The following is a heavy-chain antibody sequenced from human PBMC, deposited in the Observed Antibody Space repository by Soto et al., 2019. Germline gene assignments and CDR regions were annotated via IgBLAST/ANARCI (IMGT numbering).Heavy chain of an antibody. CDR1: GFTFSSYA. J-gene: IGHJ5*02. Sequence: GGSLRLSCAASGFTFSSYAMSWVRQAPGKGLEWVSAISGSGGSTYYADSVKGRFTISRDNSKNTLYLQMNSLRAEDTAVYYCAKESVLLWPRSHKNWFDPWGQGTLVTVSS. V-gene: IGHV3-23*01. CDR3: AKESVLLWPRSHKNWFDP. D-gene: IGHD3-10*01. CDR2: ISGSGGST.